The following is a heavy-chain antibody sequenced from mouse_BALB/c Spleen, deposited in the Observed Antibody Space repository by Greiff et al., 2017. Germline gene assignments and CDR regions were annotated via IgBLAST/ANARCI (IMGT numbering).Heavy chain of an antibody. D-gene: IGHD1-1*01. CDR3: APAGSRGYSDV. J-gene: IGHJ1*01. CDR2: IWGGGST. V-gene: IGHV2-2*02. Sequence: VQLQQSGPGLVQPSQSLSITCTVSGFSLTSYGVHWVRQSPGKGLEWLGVIWGGGSTDYNAAFISRLSISKDNSKSQVFFKMNSLQANDTAIYYCAPAGSRGYSDVWGAGTTVTVAS. CDR1: GFSLTSYG.